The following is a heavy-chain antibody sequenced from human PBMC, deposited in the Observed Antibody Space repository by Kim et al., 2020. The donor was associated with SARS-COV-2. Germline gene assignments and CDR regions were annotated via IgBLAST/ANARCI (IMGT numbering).Heavy chain of an antibody. J-gene: IGHJ4*02. Sequence: NPSLKSRVTISVATSKNQFSLKLSSVAAADTAVYYCAGQGGYGSGSYFDYWGQGTLVTVSS. D-gene: IGHD3-10*01. CDR3: AGQGGYGSGSYFDY. V-gene: IGHV4-59*08.